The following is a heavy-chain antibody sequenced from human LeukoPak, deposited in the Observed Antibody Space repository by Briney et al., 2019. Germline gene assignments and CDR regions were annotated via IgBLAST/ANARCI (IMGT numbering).Heavy chain of an antibody. Sequence: ASVKVSCKASGYTFTGYYMHWVRQAPGQGLEWMGWINPNSGGTNYAQKFQGRVTMTRDTSISTAYMELSRLRSDDTAVYYCARDAKRWLQFRSHAFDIWGQGTMVTVSS. J-gene: IGHJ3*02. CDR2: INPNSGGT. CDR3: ARDAKRWLQFRSHAFDI. CDR1: GYTFTGYY. D-gene: IGHD5-24*01. V-gene: IGHV1-2*02.